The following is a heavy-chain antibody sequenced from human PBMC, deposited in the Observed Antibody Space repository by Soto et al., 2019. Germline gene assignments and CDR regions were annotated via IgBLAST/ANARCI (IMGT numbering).Heavy chain of an antibody. V-gene: IGHV3-21*01. J-gene: IGHJ4*02. CDR1: GFTFSSYS. CDR2: ISSSSSYI. CDR3: ARDDTRYYYDSSGYYSY. D-gene: IGHD3-22*01. Sequence: GGSLRLSCAASGFTFSSYSMNWVRQAPGKGLEWVSSISSSSSYIYYADSVKGRFTISRDNAKNSLYLQMNSLRAEDTAVYYCARDDTRYYYDSSGYYSYWGQGTLVTVSS.